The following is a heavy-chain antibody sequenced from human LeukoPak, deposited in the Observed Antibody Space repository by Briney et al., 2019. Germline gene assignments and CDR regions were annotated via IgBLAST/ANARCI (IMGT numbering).Heavy chain of an antibody. Sequence: SETLSLTCTVSGGSISSSSYYWAWFRQPQGKGLEWIGSIHYSGSTYYNPSLQSRVTISIDTSKNQFSLKLRFVTAADTAVYYCARVRCSGGSCPYYYYYYYMDVWGKGTTVTVSS. CDR3: ARVRCSGGSCPYYYYYYYMDV. J-gene: IGHJ6*03. CDR1: GGSISSSSYY. CDR2: IHYSGST. V-gene: IGHV4-39*07. D-gene: IGHD2-15*01.